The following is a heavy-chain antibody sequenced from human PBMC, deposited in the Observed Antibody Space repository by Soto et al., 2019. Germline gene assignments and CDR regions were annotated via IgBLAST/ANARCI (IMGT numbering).Heavy chain of an antibody. Sequence: QVQLVESGGGVVQPGRSLRLSCAVSGFTFSNYAMHWVRQAPGKGLEWVAIVSHDGNNQYYADSAKGRFTTSRDNSENTLYLQMNSLRTEDTAVFYCARDGATQMWRPWYFELWGRGTLVTVSS. CDR3: ARDGATQMWRPWYFEL. J-gene: IGHJ2*01. V-gene: IGHV3-30-3*01. D-gene: IGHD2-21*01. CDR1: GFTFSNYA. CDR2: VSHDGNNQ.